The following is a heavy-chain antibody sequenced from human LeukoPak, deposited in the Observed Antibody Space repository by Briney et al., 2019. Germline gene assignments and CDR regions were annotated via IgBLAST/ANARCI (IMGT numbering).Heavy chain of an antibody. Sequence: GGSPRLSCAASGFTFSSYSMNWVRQAPGKGLEWVSSISSSSSYIYYADSVKGRFTISRDNAKNSLYLQMNSLRAEDTAVYYCARDRTVEMATISDYWGQGTLVTVSS. D-gene: IGHD5-24*01. CDR2: ISSSSSYI. J-gene: IGHJ4*02. V-gene: IGHV3-21*01. CDR3: ARDRTVEMATISDY. CDR1: GFTFSSYS.